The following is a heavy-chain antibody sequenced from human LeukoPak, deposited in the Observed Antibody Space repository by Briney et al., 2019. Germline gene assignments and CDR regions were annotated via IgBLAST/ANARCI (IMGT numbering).Heavy chain of an antibody. CDR2: IYYSGST. D-gene: IGHD3/OR15-3a*01. CDR1: GGSISSYY. CDR3: ARSHSVWTSFDY. V-gene: IGHV4-59*01. Sequence: PSETLSLTCTVSGGSISSYYWGWIRQPPGKGLEWIGYIYYSGSTNYNPSHKSRVTISVDTSKNQFSLRLSPVTAAETAVYYCARSHSVWTSFDYWGEGTLVSVSS. J-gene: IGHJ4*02.